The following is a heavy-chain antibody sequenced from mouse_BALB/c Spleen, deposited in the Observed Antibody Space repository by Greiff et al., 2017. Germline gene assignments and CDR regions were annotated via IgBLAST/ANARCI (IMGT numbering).Heavy chain of an antibody. J-gene: IGHJ4*01. CDR1: GFTFSSYG. Sequence: EVNLVESGGDLVKPGGSLKLSCAASGFTFSSYGMSWVRQTPDKRLEWVATISSGGSYTYYPDSVKGRFTISRDNAKNTLYLQMSSLKSEDTAMYYCARHDSITTVGIFDYAVDYWGQGTSVTVSS. CDR3: ARHDSITTVGIFDYAVDY. CDR2: ISSGGSYT. D-gene: IGHD1-1*01. V-gene: IGHV5-6*01.